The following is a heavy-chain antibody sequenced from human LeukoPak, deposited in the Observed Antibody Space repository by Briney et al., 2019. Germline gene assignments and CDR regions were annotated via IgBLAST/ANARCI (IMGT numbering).Heavy chain of an antibody. J-gene: IGHJ3*02. CDR3: ARHSSTLWRYTFDI. V-gene: IGHV1-8*02. Sequence: ASVKVSCKASGYTFTSYDINWVRQATGQGLEWMGWMNPNSGNTGYAQKFQGRVTITRKNSISTAYMELSSLRSEDTAVYYCARHSSTLWRYTFDIWGQGTMVTVSS. D-gene: IGHD6-6*01. CDR2: MNPNSGNT. CDR1: GYTFTSYD.